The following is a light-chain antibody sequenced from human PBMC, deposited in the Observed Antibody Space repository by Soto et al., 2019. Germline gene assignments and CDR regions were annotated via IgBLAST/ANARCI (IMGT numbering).Light chain of an antibody. CDR2: DAS. CDR1: QSVNSN. CDR3: QQYNFWPPLT. J-gene: IGKJ4*01. V-gene: IGKV3-15*01. Sequence: EIVMTQSPATLSVSPGERATLSCRASQSVNSNLAWYRQKPGQAPRLLISDASTRATGVPGRFSGSGSGTEFTLTISSLPSEDSGVYYCQQYNFWPPLTFGGGTKVEIK.